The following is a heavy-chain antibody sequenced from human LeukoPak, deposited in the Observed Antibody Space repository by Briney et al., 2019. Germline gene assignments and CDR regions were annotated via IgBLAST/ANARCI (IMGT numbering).Heavy chain of an antibody. V-gene: IGHV3-7*03. CDR2: IKKDGSEK. D-gene: IGHD6-13*01. CDR1: GFTFSSYA. Sequence: PGGSLRLSCAASGFTFSSYAMSWVRQAPGKGLEWVANIKKDGSEKYYVDSVKGRFTISRDNAKKFLYLQMNSLRAEDTAFYYCARGSSFSNFWGQGILVTVSS. J-gene: IGHJ4*02. CDR3: ARGSSFSNF.